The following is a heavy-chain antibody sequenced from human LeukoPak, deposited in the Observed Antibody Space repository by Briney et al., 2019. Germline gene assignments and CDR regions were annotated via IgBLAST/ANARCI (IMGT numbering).Heavy chain of an antibody. V-gene: IGHV4-59*01. CDR3: ARGNNNDHLAWFDP. D-gene: IGHD2-8*01. CDR2: IYYSGRT. Sequence: PPETLSLTCSVSGGSLTSDYRSWSRQPPGKGLEWIGYIYYSGRTNYNPSLKSRVTISVDTSKNQFSLKLSSVTAADTAVYYCARGNNNDHLAWFDPWGQGTLVTVSS. CDR1: GGSLTSDY. J-gene: IGHJ5*02.